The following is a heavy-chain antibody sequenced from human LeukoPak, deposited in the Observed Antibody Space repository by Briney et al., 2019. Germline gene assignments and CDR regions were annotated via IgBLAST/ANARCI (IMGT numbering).Heavy chain of an antibody. Sequence: GASVKVSCKASGYTFTGYYIHWVRQAPGQGLEWMGWINPNSGGTNYAQKFQGRVTMTRDTSISTAYMELSRLRSDDTAVYYCARPWLQHNDAFDIWGQGTMVTVSS. CDR2: INPNSGGT. CDR1: GYTFTGYY. V-gene: IGHV1-2*02. CDR3: ARPWLQHNDAFDI. D-gene: IGHD5-24*01. J-gene: IGHJ3*02.